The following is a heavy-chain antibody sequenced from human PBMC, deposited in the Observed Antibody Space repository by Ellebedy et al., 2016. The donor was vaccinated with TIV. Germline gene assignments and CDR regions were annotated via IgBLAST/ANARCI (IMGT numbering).Heavy chain of an antibody. Sequence: AASVKVSCKTSGYTFTAYYIHWVRHAPGQGLEGMGWINPNSYATKYAQKFQGRVTMTRNTSIRTVFMELSMLTFDDTAVYYCATTTVVHHTAFDFWGQGTKVTVSS. J-gene: IGHJ3*01. CDR3: ATTTVVHHTAFDF. CDR2: INPNSYAT. V-gene: IGHV1-2*02. D-gene: IGHD4-23*01. CDR1: GYTFTAYY.